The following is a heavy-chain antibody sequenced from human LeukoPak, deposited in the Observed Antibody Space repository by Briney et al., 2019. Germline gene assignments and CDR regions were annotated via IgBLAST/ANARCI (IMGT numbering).Heavy chain of an antibody. J-gene: IGHJ6*03. Sequence: ASVKVSCKASGYTFTSYYMHWVRQAPGQGLEWMGIINPSGGSTSYAQKFQGRVTMTRDMSTSTVYMELSSLRSEDTAVYYCARADSGSYYPGYYYMDVWGKGTTVTVSS. V-gene: IGHV1-46*01. CDR3: ARADSGSYYPGYYYMDV. CDR2: INPSGGST. CDR1: GYTFTSYY. D-gene: IGHD1-26*01.